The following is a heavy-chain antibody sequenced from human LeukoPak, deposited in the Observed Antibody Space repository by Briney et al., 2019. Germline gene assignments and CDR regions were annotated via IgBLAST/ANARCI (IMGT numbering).Heavy chain of an antibody. CDR2: VNTNGGST. Sequence: PGGSLRLSCAASGFTFRNYAMNWVRQAPGKGLEWVSTVNTNGGSTYYAASVKGRFTVSRDNSANTLSLQMNGLTVADTAIYYCVREDFAYVSETYRYWFDPWGQGTLVTVSS. J-gene: IGHJ5*02. CDR1: GFTFRNYA. V-gene: IGHV3-23*01. D-gene: IGHD3-16*02. CDR3: VREDFAYVSETYRYWFDP.